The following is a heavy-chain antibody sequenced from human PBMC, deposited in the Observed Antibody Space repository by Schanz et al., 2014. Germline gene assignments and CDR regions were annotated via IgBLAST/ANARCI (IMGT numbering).Heavy chain of an antibody. D-gene: IGHD4-17*01. J-gene: IGHJ4*02. CDR3: ARTIAYGGSSGYFDY. CDR1: GGTFSTYP. V-gene: IGHV1-69*02. CDR2: INPSGGST. Sequence: QVQLVQSGAEVKKPGSSMKVSCKASGGTFSTYPINWLRQAPGQGLEWMGRINPSGGSTTYAQRFQGRVSITADRSTSTAYMELNSLRSEDTAVYYCARTIAYGGSSGYFDYWGQGTLVTVSS.